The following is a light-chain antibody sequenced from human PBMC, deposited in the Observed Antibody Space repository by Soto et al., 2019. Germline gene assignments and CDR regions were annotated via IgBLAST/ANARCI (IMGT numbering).Light chain of an antibody. CDR3: SSYTSSGTLVV. J-gene: IGLJ2*01. V-gene: IGLV2-14*01. CDR1: TSDVGGYNY. CDR2: EVS. Sequence: SALTQPASVSGSPGQSLTISCTGTTSDVGGYNYVSWYQQHPGKAPKLMICEVSNRPSGVSNRFSGSKSGNTASLTISGLQAEDEADYYCSSYTSSGTLVVFGGGTKLTVL.